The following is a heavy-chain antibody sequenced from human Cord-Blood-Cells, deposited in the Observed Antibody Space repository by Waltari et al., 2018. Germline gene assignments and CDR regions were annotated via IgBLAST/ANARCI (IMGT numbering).Heavy chain of an antibody. Sequence: EVQLVQSGAEVKKPGESLKIYCKGSGYSFTSYWIGWVRQMPGKGLEWMGIIYPGDSDTRYSPSFQGQVTISADKSISTAYLQWSSLKASDTAMYYCARQVSSPNYGDLTHFDYWGQGTLVTVSS. V-gene: IGHV5-51*01. CDR2: IYPGDSDT. D-gene: IGHD4-17*01. J-gene: IGHJ4*02. CDR1: GYSFTSYW. CDR3: ARQVSSPNYGDLTHFDY.